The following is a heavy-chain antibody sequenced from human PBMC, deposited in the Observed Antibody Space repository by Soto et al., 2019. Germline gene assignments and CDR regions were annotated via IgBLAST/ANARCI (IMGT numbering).Heavy chain of an antibody. Sequence: QVQLVESGGGVVQPGRSLRLSCAASGFTFNNYGMHWVRQAPGKGLEWVAVIWNDGNGYYYATSVKGLFTISRDNSKKTLYLQMSSLRAEDTAVYYCARRQISPPTRGAASARGGMDVWGQGTTVTVSS. V-gene: IGHV3-33*01. CDR1: GFTFNNYG. D-gene: IGHD6-13*01. CDR2: IWNDGNGY. J-gene: IGHJ6*02. CDR3: ARRQISPPTRGAASARGGMDV.